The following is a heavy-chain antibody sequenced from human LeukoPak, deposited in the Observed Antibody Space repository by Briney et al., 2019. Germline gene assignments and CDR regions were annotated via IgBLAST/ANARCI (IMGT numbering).Heavy chain of an antibody. D-gene: IGHD6-25*01. Sequence: GRSQRLSCTASGFIFSNYGMHWVRQAPGKGLEWVALIWYDGSNDQYAESVKGRFTISRDNSKNTLYLQMNSLRIEDTAVYYCAKDAADSRPDYWGQGTLVTVSS. CDR3: AKDAADSRPDY. J-gene: IGHJ4*02. CDR2: IWYDGSND. V-gene: IGHV3-33*06. CDR1: GFIFSNYG.